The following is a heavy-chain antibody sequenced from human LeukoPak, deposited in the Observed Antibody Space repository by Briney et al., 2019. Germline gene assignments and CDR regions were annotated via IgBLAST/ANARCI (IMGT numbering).Heavy chain of an antibody. D-gene: IGHD1-14*01. CDR2: VFHSGVT. J-gene: IGHJ4*01. V-gene: IGHV4-38-2*02. CDR3: VRDRAGTISDY. Sequence: SETLSLTCTVSGYSISDGYYRGWMRQPPGKGLEWIGDVFHSGVTYYNPSLNSRVTISVDTSRNQFSLDLSSVTAADTAVYYCVRDRAGTISDYWGHGTLVTVSS. CDR1: GYSISDGYY.